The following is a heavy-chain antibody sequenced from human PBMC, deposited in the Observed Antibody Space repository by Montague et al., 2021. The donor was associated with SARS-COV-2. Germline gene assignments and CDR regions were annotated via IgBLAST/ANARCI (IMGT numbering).Heavy chain of an antibody. Sequence: PALVKPTQTLTLTCTFSGFSLTTRGVGVGWIRQPPGKALEWLALIYWDDDKHYSSSLKSRLTITKDTSKNQVVLTMTNMDPVDTGTYYCAHNLYVCTRRWFDPWGQGTLVTVAS. CDR1: GFSLTTRGVG. D-gene: IGHD3-16*01. CDR2: IYWDDDK. CDR3: AHNLYVCTRRWFDP. V-gene: IGHV2-5*02. J-gene: IGHJ5*02.